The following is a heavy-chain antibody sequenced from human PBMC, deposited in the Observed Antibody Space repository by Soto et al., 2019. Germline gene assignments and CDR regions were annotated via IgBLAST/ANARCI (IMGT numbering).Heavy chain of an antibody. CDR2: IVVGSGNT. Sequence: QMQLEQSGPEVKKPGTSVKVSFKASVFSFTSSDVQWVREARGQRIEWIGWIVVGSGNTNDAQKFQERVTITRDMSTSTAYMELSSLRSEDTAVYYCAAEGPAPGYYGMDVWGQGTTVTVSS. V-gene: IGHV1-58*01. J-gene: IGHJ6*02. CDR1: VFSFTSSD. D-gene: IGHD3-10*01. CDR3: AAEGPAPGYYGMDV.